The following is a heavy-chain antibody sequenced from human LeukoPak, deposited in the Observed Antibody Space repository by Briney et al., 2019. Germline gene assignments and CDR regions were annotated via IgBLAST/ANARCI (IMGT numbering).Heavy chain of an antibody. CDR1: GFTFSSFA. Sequence: GGSLRLSCAASGFTFSSFAMTWVRQAPGKGLEWVSAISGRGDSTYYADSVKGRFTIPRDNSKNTLYLQMNSLRAEDTAVYYCAKDGFDYYDSSGYYYFNYWGQGTLVTVSS. CDR2: ISGRGDST. D-gene: IGHD3-22*01. V-gene: IGHV3-23*01. CDR3: AKDGFDYYDSSGYYYFNY. J-gene: IGHJ4*02.